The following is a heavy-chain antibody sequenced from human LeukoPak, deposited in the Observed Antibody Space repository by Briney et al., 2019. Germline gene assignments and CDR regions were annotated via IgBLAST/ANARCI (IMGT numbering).Heavy chain of an antibody. CDR2: IIPIFGTA. CDR1: GGTFSSYA. J-gene: IGHJ4*02. V-gene: IGHV1-69*05. D-gene: IGHD3-3*01. Sequence: ASVKVSCKASGGTFSSYAISWVRQAPGQGLEWMGGIIPIFGTANYAQKFQGRVTITTDESTSTAYMELSSLRSEDTAVYYCARALTIFGVVTPGYWGQGTLVTVSS. CDR3: ARALTIFGVVTPGY.